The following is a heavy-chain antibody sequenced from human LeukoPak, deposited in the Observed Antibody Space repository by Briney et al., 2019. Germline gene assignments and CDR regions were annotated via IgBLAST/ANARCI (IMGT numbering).Heavy chain of an antibody. CDR3: TRHTCSGGSCYSVDWFDP. CDR1: GGSISSSSYY. CDR2: IHYSGST. J-gene: IGHJ5*02. D-gene: IGHD2-15*01. V-gene: IGHV4-39*01. Sequence: SETLSLTCTVSGGSISSSSYYWGWIRQPPGKGLEWIGSIHYSGSTYYNPSLKSRVTISVDTSKNQFSLKLTSVTAADTAVYYCTRHTCSGGSCYSVDWFDPWGQGTLVTVSS.